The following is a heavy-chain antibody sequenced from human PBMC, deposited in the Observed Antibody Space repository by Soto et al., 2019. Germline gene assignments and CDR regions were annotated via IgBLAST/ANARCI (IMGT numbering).Heavy chain of an antibody. CDR1: GHTLTELS. Sequence: QVQLVQSGAEVKRPGASVMVSCQISGHTLTELSIHLVRQPPGQGLEWGGGFNPEDGEVLSSQSLQGRVTSTQHTVTATVYMDLSGLTSDDTAVYYCATPTPLRGTIITNINFDYWGQGTLVTVSS. J-gene: IGHJ4*02. D-gene: IGHD1-7*01. V-gene: IGHV1-24*01. CDR3: ATPTPLRGTIITNINFDY. CDR2: FNPEDGEV.